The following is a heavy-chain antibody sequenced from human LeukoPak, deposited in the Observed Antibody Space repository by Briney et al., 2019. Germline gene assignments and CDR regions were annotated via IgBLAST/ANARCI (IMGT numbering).Heavy chain of an antibody. D-gene: IGHD5-18*01. J-gene: IGHJ4*02. V-gene: IGHV1-58*01. Sequence: TSVKVSCKASGFTFTSSAVQWVRQARGQRLEWIGWIVVGSGNTNYAQKFQERVTITWDMSTSTAYMELSSLRSEDTAVYYCAADPLYSYGLGYWGQGTLVTVSS. CDR2: IVVGSGNT. CDR3: AADPLYSYGLGY. CDR1: GFTFTSSA.